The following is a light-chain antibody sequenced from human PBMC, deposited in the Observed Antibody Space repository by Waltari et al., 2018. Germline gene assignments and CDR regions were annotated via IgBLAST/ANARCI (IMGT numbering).Light chain of an antibody. CDR2: DFN. Sequence: QSALTQPDSVSGSPGQWITISCTGTRSDIGGYTLVSWYQQHPGNAPKLLIYDFNKRPSGVSNRFSGSKSGNTASLTISGLQTEDEADYYCCSYGGSFTWIFGGGTKLTVL. V-gene: IGLV2-23*02. CDR3: CSYGGSFTWI. J-gene: IGLJ2*01. CDR1: RSDIGGYTL.